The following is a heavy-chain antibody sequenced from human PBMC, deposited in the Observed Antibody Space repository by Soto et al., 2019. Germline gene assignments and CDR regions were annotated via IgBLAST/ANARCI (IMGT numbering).Heavy chain of an antibody. V-gene: IGHV4-31*03. CDR2: IYQNGDT. Sequence: HVQLQESGPGLVKPSQTLSLTCTVSGGPFSSGGYYWSWIRQEPGKGLEWIGYIYQNGDTSYNPSLKSRVTISADTSKTQFSLKLSSVTAADTAVYYCARGDSTVSSVFDYWGQGMLVTVSS. CDR1: GGPFSSGGYY. J-gene: IGHJ4*02. D-gene: IGHD4-17*01. CDR3: ARGDSTVSSVFDY.